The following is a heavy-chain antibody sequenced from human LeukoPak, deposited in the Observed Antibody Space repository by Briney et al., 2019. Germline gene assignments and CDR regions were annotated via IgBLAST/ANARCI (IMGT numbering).Heavy chain of an antibody. CDR1: GFTFSSYW. V-gene: IGHV3-7*01. CDR2: IKQDGSEK. J-gene: IGHJ4*02. Sequence: GGSLRLSCAASGFTFSSYWMSWVRQAPGKGLEWVANIKQDGSEKYYVDSVKGRFTISRDNAKNSLYLQMNSLRAEDTAVYYCASSTVEMAAILDHDWGQGTLVTVSS. D-gene: IGHD5-24*01. CDR3: ASSTVEMAAILDHD.